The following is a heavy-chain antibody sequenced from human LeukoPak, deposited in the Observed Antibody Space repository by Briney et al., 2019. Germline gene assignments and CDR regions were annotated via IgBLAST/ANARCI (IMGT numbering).Heavy chain of an antibody. CDR1: GYTFTGYY. V-gene: IGHV1-2*02. CDR2: INPNSGGT. CDR3: ARVKPAEAALDF. J-gene: IGHJ4*02. Sequence: ASVKVSCKASGYTFTGYYIHWVRQAPGQGLEWMGWINPNSGGTNYAQKFQGRVTMTRDRTINTAYMGLRSLTYDDTAVYYCARVKPAEAALDFWGQGTLVTVSS.